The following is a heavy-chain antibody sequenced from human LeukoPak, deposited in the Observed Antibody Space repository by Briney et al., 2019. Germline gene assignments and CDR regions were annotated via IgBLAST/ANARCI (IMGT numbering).Heavy chain of an antibody. V-gene: IGHV4-4*07. Sequence: SETLPLTCTVSGGSISSYYWSWIRQPAGKGLEWIGHIYTSGSTDYNPSLKSRVTMSVDTSKNQFSLKLSSVTAADTAVYYCARLHQSGTTDYWGQGTLVTVSS. CDR3: ARLHQSGTTDY. CDR1: GGSISSYY. CDR2: IYTSGST. J-gene: IGHJ4*02. D-gene: IGHD1-1*01.